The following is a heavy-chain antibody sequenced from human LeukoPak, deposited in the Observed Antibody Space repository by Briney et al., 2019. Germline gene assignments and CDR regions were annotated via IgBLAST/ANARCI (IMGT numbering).Heavy chain of an antibody. D-gene: IGHD6-19*01. J-gene: IGHJ4*02. CDR2: IYYSGST. CDR3: AVLDVNSSGWTPNHDY. CDR1: GGSISSSSCY. Sequence: SETLSLTCTVSGGSISSSSCYWGWIRQPPGKGLEWIGYIYYSGSTNNNPSLKSRVTISVDKSKNQFSLKLSSVTAADTAVYYCAVLDVNSSGWTPNHDYWGQGTLVTVSS. V-gene: IGHV4-61*05.